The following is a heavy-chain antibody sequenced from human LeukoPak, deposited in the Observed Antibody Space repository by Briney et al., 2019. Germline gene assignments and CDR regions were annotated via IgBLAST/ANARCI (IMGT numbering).Heavy chain of an antibody. CDR2: INSGSYSI. J-gene: IGHJ4*02. CDR1: GFTFTKYS. V-gene: IGHV3-48*04. D-gene: IGHD5-24*01. Sequence: GGSLRLSCAASGFTFTKYSMNWVRQAPGKGLEWVSYINSGSYSIYYADSVKGRFTISRDNAKDSVYLQMNSLRAEDTAVYYCARDLGGYNFDYWGQGTLVTVSS. CDR3: ARDLGGYNFDY.